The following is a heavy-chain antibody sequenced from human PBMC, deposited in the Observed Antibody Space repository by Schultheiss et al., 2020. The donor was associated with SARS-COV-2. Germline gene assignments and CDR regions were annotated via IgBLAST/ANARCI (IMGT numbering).Heavy chain of an antibody. CDR1: GFTFSSYS. D-gene: IGHD2-21*01. V-gene: IGHV3-21*01. CDR2: ISSSSSYI. J-gene: IGHJ4*02. Sequence: GGSLRLSCAASGFTFSSYSMNWVRQAPGKGLEWVSSISSSSSYIYYADSVKGRFTISRDNAKNSLYLQMNSLRAEDTAVYYCARRDVWQPLPYDYWGQGTLVTVSS. CDR3: ARRDVWQPLPYDY.